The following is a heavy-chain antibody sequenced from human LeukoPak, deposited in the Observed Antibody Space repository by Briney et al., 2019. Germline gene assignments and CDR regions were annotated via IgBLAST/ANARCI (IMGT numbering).Heavy chain of an antibody. J-gene: IGHJ5*02. CDR3: AREYSSGRGGALDP. CDR1: GGSVSSSNYY. CDR2: IYYSGST. Sequence: KPSETLSLTCIVSGGSVSSSNYYWGWIRQPPGKGLEWIGYIYYSGSTNYNPSLKSRVTISVDTSKNQFSLKLSSVTAADTAVYYCAREYSSGRGGALDPWGQGTLVTVSS. D-gene: IGHD6-19*01. V-gene: IGHV4-61*01.